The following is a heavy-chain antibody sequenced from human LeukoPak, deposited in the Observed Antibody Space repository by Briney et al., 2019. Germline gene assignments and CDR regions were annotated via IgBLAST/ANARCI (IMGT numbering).Heavy chain of an antibody. CDR1: GSGHTELS. CDR3: ATSGNYGRWGLYTWFDP. V-gene: IGHV1-24*01. Sequence: ASVKVSCKISGSGHTELSIYWGRQAPGEGLEWLGGFENEDGKRIYAQKFHDRVIMTEDTSTDTAYMELSSLTTGDTAVYYCATSGNYGRWGLYTWFDPWGQGTLVIVSS. D-gene: IGHD1-7*01. J-gene: IGHJ5*02. CDR2: FENEDGKR.